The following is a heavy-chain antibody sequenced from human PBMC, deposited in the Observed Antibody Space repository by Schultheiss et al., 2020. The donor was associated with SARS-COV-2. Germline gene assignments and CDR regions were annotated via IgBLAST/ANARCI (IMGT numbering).Heavy chain of an antibody. CDR2: ISYRVST. Sequence: SQTLSLTCTVSGGSISSGGYYWTWIRQHPGNCLEWIWYISYRVSTYYNPSLKSHVTMSLDRSKNPVFLQLSSVTAADTASYYCPIERYDGDYGLFDHWGQGTLVTVSS. V-gene: IGHV4-31*01. D-gene: IGHD2-21*01. CDR3: PIERYDGDYGLFDH. J-gene: IGHJ4*02. CDR1: GGSISSGGYY.